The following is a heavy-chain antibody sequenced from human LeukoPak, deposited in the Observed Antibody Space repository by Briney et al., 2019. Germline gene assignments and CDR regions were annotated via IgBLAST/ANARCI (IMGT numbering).Heavy chain of an antibody. V-gene: IGHV4-38-2*02. CDR2: VYHTGNT. J-gene: IGHJ3*02. CDR3: ARVTVAFDI. D-gene: IGHD4-17*01. Sequence: SAALALPCPVSDFSLNMGYYWGWIRQAPGKGLEWIGNVYHTGNTYYNPSLKSRVTISMDTSKNQFSLKLSSVTAADTAVYYCARVTVAFDIWGQGSMVTVSS. CDR1: DFSLNMGYY.